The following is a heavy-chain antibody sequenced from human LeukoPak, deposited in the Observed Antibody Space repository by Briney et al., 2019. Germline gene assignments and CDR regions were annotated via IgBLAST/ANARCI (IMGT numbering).Heavy chain of an antibody. V-gene: IGHV4-30-4*08. CDR1: GFTFSSYS. D-gene: IGHD3-16*02. J-gene: IGHJ3*02. CDR2: IYYSGST. CDR3: ARVGAIRLGELSPSDAFDI. Sequence: LRLSCAASGFTFSSYSMNWIRQPPGKGLEWVGYIYYSGSTYYNPSLNSRLTISLDMPNNQFSLRLSSVTAADTAVYYCARVGAIRLGELSPSDAFDIWGQGTMVTVSS.